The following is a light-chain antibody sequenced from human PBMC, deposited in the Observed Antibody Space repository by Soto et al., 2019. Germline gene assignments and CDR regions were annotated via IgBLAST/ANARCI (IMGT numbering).Light chain of an antibody. CDR3: QQYGTSEII. CDR1: QSVSSSY. Sequence: EIALTQSPGTLSLSPGERATLSCRASQSVSSSYLAWYQQKPGQAPRLLIYGASSRATGIPDRFSGSGSGTDFTLTISRLEPEDFSVFYCQQYGTSEIIFGQGTRLEIK. J-gene: IGKJ5*01. V-gene: IGKV3-20*01. CDR2: GAS.